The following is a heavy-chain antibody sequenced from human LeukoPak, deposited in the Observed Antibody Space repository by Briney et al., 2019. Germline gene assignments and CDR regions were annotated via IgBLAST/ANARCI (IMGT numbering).Heavy chain of an antibody. D-gene: IGHD6-19*01. CDR2: IYYSGST. J-gene: IGHJ4*02. Sequence: SETLSLTCTVSGGSISSSSYSWGWIRQPPGKGLEWIGSIYYSGSTYYNPSLKSRVTISVDTSKNQFSLKLSSVTAADTAVYYCAREMYSSGWYYFDYWGQGTLVTVSS. V-gene: IGHV4-39*02. CDR1: GGSISSSSYS. CDR3: AREMYSSGWYYFDY.